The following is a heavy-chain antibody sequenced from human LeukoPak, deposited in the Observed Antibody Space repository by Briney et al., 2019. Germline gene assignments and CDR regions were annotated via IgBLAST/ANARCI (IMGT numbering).Heavy chain of an antibody. Sequence: ASVKVSCKASGGTFSSYAISWVRQAPGQGLEWMGGIIPIFGTANYAQKFRGRVTITADKSTSTAYMELSSLRSEDTAVYYCARGLRYFDWLSDNYYYYMDVWGKGTTVTVSS. V-gene: IGHV1-69*06. CDR3: ARGLRYFDWLSDNYYYYMDV. CDR1: GGTFSSYA. D-gene: IGHD3-9*01. J-gene: IGHJ6*03. CDR2: IIPIFGTA.